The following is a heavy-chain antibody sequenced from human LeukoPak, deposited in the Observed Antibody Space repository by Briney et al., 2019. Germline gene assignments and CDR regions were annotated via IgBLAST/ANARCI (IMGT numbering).Heavy chain of an antibody. V-gene: IGHV3-7*01. CDR3: ASLNNGDY. Sequence: PGGSLRLSCAASGFTFSNYWMSWVRQAPGKGLEWVASIKNDGNKKYYVDSVKGRFTISRDNAKNSLYLQMNSLRVEDTAVYYCASLNNGDYWGQGTLVTVPS. D-gene: IGHD1/OR15-1a*01. CDR1: GFTFSNYW. J-gene: IGHJ4*02. CDR2: IKNDGNKK.